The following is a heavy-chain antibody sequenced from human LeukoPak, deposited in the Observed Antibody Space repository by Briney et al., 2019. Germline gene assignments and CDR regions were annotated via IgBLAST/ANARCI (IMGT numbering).Heavy chain of an antibody. D-gene: IGHD3-16*01. CDR1: GGSVSSGSYY. J-gene: IGHJ4*02. CDR3: ARALGPYYFDY. V-gene: IGHV4-61*01. CDR2: IYYSGGT. Sequence: SETLSLTCTVSGGSVSSGSYYWSWIRQPPGKGLEWIGYIYYSGGTNYNPSLKSRVTISVDTSKNQFSLKLSSVTAADTAVYYCARALGPYYFDYWGQGTLVTVSS.